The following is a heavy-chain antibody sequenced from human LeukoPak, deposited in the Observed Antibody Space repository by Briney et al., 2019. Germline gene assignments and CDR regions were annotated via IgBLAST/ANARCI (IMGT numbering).Heavy chain of an antibody. J-gene: IGHJ4*02. D-gene: IGHD3-22*01. CDR2: IRYDGSDK. V-gene: IGHV3-30*02. CDR1: GFSFSSYG. CDR3: AKTAYDNSD. Sequence: GGSLRLSCAASGFSFSSYGMHWVRQAPGKGLEWVAFIRYDGSDKYYADSVKGRFTTSRDNSKNTLYLHMNSLRAEDTALYYCAKTAYDNSDWGQGTLVTVSS.